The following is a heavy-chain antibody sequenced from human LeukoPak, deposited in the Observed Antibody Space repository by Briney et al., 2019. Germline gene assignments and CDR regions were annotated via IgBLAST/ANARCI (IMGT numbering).Heavy chain of an antibody. CDR1: GGPFSGYY. Sequence: SETLSPTCAVYGGPFSGYYWSWIRQPPGKGLEWIGEINHSGSTNYNPSLKSRVTISVDTSKNQFSLKLSSVTAADTAVYYCARGNIVVVPAAHRENWFDPWGQGTLVTVSS. J-gene: IGHJ5*02. D-gene: IGHD2-2*01. CDR3: ARGNIVVVPAAHRENWFDP. CDR2: INHSGST. V-gene: IGHV4-34*01.